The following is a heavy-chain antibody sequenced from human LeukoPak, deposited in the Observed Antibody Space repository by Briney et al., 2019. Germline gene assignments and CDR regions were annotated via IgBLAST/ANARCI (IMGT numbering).Heavy chain of an antibody. CDR2: IYYSGST. Sequence: SETLSLTCTVSGGSISSGGYYWSWIRQHPGKGLEWIGYIYYSGSTYYNPSLKSRVTISVDTSKNQFSLKLSSVTAADTAVYYCARGGIDTAMVTSRFDYWGQGTLVTVSS. CDR3: ARGGIDTAMVTSRFDY. CDR1: GGSISSGGYY. J-gene: IGHJ4*02. D-gene: IGHD5-18*01. V-gene: IGHV4-31*03.